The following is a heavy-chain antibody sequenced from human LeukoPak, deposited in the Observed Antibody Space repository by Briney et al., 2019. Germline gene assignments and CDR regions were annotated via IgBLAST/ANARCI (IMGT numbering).Heavy chain of an antibody. CDR1: GLTFSSYA. J-gene: IGHJ4*02. D-gene: IGHD1-14*01. V-gene: IGHV3-23*01. CDR2: ISGSGGST. Sequence: GGSLRLSCAASGLTFSSYAMSWVRQAPGKGLEWVSAISGSGGSTYYADSVKGRFTISRDNSKNTLYLQMNSLRAEDTAVYYWAKTHNRDARGYFDLWGQGTPVNVPP. CDR3: AKTHNRDARGYFDL.